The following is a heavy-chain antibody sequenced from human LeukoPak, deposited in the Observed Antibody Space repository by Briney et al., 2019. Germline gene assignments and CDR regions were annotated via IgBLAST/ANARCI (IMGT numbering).Heavy chain of an antibody. V-gene: IGHV1-69*05. Sequence: GASVKVSCKASGGTFSSYAISWVRQAPGQGLEWMGGIIPIFGTANYAQKFQGRVTITTDESTSTAYMELSSLRSEDTAVYYCARVSYGDYVDHWGQEPWSPSPQ. J-gene: IGHJ4*01. CDR3: ARVSYGDYVDH. CDR2: IIPIFGTA. D-gene: IGHD4-17*01. CDR1: GGTFSSYA.